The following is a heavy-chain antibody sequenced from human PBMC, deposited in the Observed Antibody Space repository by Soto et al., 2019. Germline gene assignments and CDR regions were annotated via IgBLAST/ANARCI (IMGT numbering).Heavy chain of an antibody. Sequence: QVQLVQSGAEVKKPGASVKVSCKASGYTFTSYGISWVRQAPGQGLEWMGWISAYNGNTNYAQKLQGSVPMTTDTSTSTAYMELRCLRSDDAAVYYCARDSRRSSSWSPAYNYYYYGLDVWGQGTTVTVSS. D-gene: IGHD6-13*01. V-gene: IGHV1-18*01. CDR3: ARDSRRSSSWSPAYNYYYYGLDV. CDR2: ISAYNGNT. CDR1: GYTFTSYG. J-gene: IGHJ6*02.